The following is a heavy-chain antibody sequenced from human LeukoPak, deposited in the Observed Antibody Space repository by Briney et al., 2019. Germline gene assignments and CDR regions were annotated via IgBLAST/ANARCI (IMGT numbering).Heavy chain of an antibody. V-gene: IGHV4-39*01. CDR3: TSVATMIFDY. CDR1: GGSISISRYY. D-gene: IGHD5-12*01. Sequence: PAETLSLTCTVSGGSISISRYYSGWIRQPPGKGLEWIGWIYYSGSTYYNQSLKSRVTISVDTSKNQFSLKLSSVTAADTAVYYCTSVATMIFDYWGQGTLVTDSS. J-gene: IGHJ4*02. CDR2: IYYSGST.